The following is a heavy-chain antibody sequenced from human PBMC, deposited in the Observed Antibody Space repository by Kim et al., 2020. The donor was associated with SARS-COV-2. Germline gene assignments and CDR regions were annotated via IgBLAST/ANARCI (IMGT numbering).Heavy chain of an antibody. CDR1: GGSFSGYY. Sequence: SETLSLTCAVYGGSFSGYYWSWIRQPPGKGLEWIGEINHSGSTNYNPSLKSRVTISVDTSKNQFSLKLSSVTAADTAVYYCARWRGAASRWYYYYGMDV. CDR2: INHSGST. D-gene: IGHD6-25*01. V-gene: IGHV4-34*01. J-gene: IGHJ6*01. CDR3: ARWRGAASRWYYYYGMDV.